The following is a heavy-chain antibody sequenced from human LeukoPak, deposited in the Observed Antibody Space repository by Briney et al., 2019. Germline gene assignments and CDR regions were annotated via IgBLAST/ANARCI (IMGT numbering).Heavy chain of an antibody. J-gene: IGHJ4*02. CDR1: GFTFSTYA. CDR3: AKHYDISGYYPY. V-gene: IGHV3-23*01. Sequence: GGSLGLSCAASGFTFSTYAMSWVRQAPGKGLEWVSAISGGGGSTHYADSVKGRFTISRDNSKNTLFLQMSSLRADDAAIYYCAKHYDISGYYPYWGQGTLVTVSS. D-gene: IGHD3-22*01. CDR2: ISGGGGST.